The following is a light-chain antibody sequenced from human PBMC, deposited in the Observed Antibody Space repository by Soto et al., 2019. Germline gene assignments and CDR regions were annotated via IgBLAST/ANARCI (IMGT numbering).Light chain of an antibody. J-gene: IGKJ5*01. V-gene: IGKV3-11*01. CDR1: QSVSSSS. Sequence: EIVLTQSPATLSSSPGERATLSCRASQSVSSSSLAWYQQKPGQAPRLLIYDASNRATGIPARFSGSGSGTDFTLTISSLEPEDFAVYYCQQRNSWPPTFTFGQGTRLEI. CDR2: DAS. CDR3: QQRNSWPPTFT.